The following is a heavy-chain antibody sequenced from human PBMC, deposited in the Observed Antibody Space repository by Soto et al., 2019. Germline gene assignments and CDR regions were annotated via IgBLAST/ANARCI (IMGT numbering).Heavy chain of an antibody. Sequence: SETLSLTCTVSGGSVTNSSYYWGWIRQSPGKGLEWIGSVYYRGRSYSKSSVRSRVTISVDTSKNRFSLSLNSVTASDTAVYFCVSQRTTVPTQAYFDYWGPGALVTSPQ. CDR1: GGSVTNSSYY. J-gene: IGHJ4*02. D-gene: IGHD4-17*01. V-gene: IGHV4-39*01. CDR2: VYYRGRS. CDR3: VSQRTTVPTQAYFDY.